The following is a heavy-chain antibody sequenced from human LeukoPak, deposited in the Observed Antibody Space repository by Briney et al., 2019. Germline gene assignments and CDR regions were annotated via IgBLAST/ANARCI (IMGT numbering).Heavy chain of an antibody. Sequence: GGSLRLSCAASGFTVSSNYMSWVRQAPGKGLEWVSVIYSGGSTYYADSVKGRFTISRDNAKNSLYLQMNSLRAEDTAFYYCAKDRTNNETILGVVWYGMDVWGQGTTVTVSS. D-gene: IGHD3-3*01. CDR3: AKDRTNNETILGVVWYGMDV. J-gene: IGHJ6*02. V-gene: IGHV3-53*05. CDR1: GFTVSSNY. CDR2: IYSGGST.